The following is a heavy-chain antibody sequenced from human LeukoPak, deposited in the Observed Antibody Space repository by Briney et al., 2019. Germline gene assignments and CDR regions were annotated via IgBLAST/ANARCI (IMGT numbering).Heavy chain of an antibody. CDR1: GGTFSSYA. D-gene: IGHD3-10*01. Sequence: ASVKVSCKASGGTFSSYAISWVRQAPGQGLEWMGGIIPIFGTANYAQKFQGRVTITTDESTSTAYMELSSLRSEDTAVYYCAREGRGAFDIWGQGTMVTVSS. J-gene: IGHJ3*02. V-gene: IGHV1-69*05. CDR2: IIPIFGTA. CDR3: AREGRGAFDI.